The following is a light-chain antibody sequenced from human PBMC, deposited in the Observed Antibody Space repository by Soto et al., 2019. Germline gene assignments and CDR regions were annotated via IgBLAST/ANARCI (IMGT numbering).Light chain of an antibody. CDR3: QQYNDWPRT. V-gene: IGKV3-15*01. Sequence: EVVMTQSPATLSVSPGERATLSCRASQSVRSHVAWYQQKPGQAPSLLIFGASNRATGVPARFSGSESGTELTLTISSLKTEDVAVYFCQQYNDWPRTFGGGTKVEIK. J-gene: IGKJ4*01. CDR1: QSVRSH. CDR2: GAS.